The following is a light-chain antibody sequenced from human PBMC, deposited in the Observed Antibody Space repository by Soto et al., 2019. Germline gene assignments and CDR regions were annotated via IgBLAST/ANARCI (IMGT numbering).Light chain of an antibody. J-gene: IGLJ1*01. Sequence: QSALTQPASVSGSPGQSITISCTGTSSDVGGYNYVSWYQQHPGKAPKLMIYEVGNRPSGVSNRFSGSKSGNKASLTISGLQAEDEADYYCSSYTSSSTSVFGTGTKLTVL. CDR3: SSYTSSSTSV. CDR2: EVG. V-gene: IGLV2-14*01. CDR1: SSDVGGYNY.